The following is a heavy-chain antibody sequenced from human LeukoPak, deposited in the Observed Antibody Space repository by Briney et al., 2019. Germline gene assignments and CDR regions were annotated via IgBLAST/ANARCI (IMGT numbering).Heavy chain of an antibody. V-gene: IGHV1-18*01. CDR1: GYTFSIYG. Sequence: ASVKVSCKASGYTFSIYGMNWVRQAPGQGLEWMGWISAYTGNTNYAQKLQGRVTMTTDTSTSTAYMELRSLGSDDTAVYYCARDRATVTTADYWGQGTLVTVSS. CDR3: ARDRATVTTADY. J-gene: IGHJ4*02. D-gene: IGHD4-17*01. CDR2: ISAYTGNT.